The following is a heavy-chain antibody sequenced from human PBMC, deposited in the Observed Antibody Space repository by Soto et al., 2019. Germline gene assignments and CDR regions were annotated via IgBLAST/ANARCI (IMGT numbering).Heavy chain of an antibody. CDR1: RGTFSSYA. J-gene: IGHJ3*02. V-gene: IGHV1-69*13. Sequence: GAPVELTCKEPRGTFSSYASSWVQQATGQGLEWMGGIIPIFGTANYAQKFQGRFTITADESTSTAYMELSSLRSEDTAVYYCARQIAMVRGVPQASDAFGIWGQGTMVTVSS. CDR3: ARQIAMVRGVPQASDAFGI. CDR2: IIPIFGTA. D-gene: IGHD3-10*01.